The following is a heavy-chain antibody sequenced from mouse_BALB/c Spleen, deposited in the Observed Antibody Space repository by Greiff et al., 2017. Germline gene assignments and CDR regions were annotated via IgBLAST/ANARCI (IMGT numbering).Heavy chain of an antibody. V-gene: IGHV1-9*01. CDR1: GYTFSSYW. CDR3: ARRDASMGY. CDR2: ILPGSGST. J-gene: IGHJ4*01. Sequence: QVQLKQSGAELMKPGASVKISCKATGYTFSSYWIEWVKQRPGHGLEWIGEILPGSGSTNYNEKFKGKATFTADTSSNTAYMQLSSLTSEDSAVYYCARRDASMGYWGQGTSVTVSS.